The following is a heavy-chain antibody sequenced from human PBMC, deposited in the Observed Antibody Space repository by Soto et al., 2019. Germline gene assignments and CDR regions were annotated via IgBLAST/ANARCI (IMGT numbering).Heavy chain of an antibody. V-gene: IGHV4-39*01. J-gene: IGHJ4*02. CDR2: IHYSGTT. Sequence: SETLSLTCTVSGDSISSSTYYWGWIRQPPGKGLEWIGSIHYSGTTNYNPSLKRRVTISVDTSKNQFALKLSSVTAADTAVYYCARLRPLKYWGQGTLVTVSS. CDR1: GDSISSSTYY. CDR3: ARLRPLKY.